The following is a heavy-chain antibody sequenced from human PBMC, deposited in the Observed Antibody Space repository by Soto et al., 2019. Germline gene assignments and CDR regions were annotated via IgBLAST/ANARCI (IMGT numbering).Heavy chain of an antibody. V-gene: IGHV1-8*02. CDR1: GYTFTSYG. D-gene: IGHD3-3*01. Sequence: ASVKVSCKASGYTFTSYGISWVRQAPGQGLEWMGWISAYNGNTGYAQKFQGRVTMTRNTSISTAYMELSSLRSEDTAVYYCARVYYDFWSGYFRPPDWFDPWGQGTLVTVSS. CDR3: ARVYYDFWSGYFRPPDWFDP. J-gene: IGHJ5*02. CDR2: ISAYNGNT.